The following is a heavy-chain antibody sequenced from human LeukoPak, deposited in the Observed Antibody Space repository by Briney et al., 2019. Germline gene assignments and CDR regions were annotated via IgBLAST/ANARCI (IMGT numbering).Heavy chain of an antibody. CDR2: ISAYNGNT. V-gene: IGHV1-18*01. Sequence: ASVTVSCKASGYTFTSYGISWVRQAPGQGLEWMGWISAYNGNTNYAQKLQGRVTMTTDTSTSTAYMELRSLRSDDTAVYYCARDGDYYYYYYGMDVWGQGTTVTVSS. J-gene: IGHJ6*02. CDR3: ARDGDYYYYYYGMDV. CDR1: GYTFTSYG. D-gene: IGHD4-17*01.